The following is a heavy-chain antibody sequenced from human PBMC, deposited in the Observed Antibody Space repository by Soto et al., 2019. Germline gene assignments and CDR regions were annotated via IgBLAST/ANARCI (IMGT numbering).Heavy chain of an antibody. CDR3: AHSRITIFGVAYPHWYFDL. J-gene: IGHJ2*01. V-gene: IGHV2-5*02. CDR1: GFSLSTMGVG. D-gene: IGHD3-3*01. CDR2: IYWDDDK. Sequence: QITLEESGPTLVKPTQTLTLTCTFSGFSLSTMGVGVGWIRQPPGKALEWLALIYWDDDKLYNSSLKSRLTTAKDTSKNQVVLTMTNMDPVDTATYYCAHSRITIFGVAYPHWYFDLCGRGPLVTVAS.